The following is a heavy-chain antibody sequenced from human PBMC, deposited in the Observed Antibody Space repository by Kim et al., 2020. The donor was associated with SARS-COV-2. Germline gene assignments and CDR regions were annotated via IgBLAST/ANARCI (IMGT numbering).Heavy chain of an antibody. J-gene: IGHJ6*02. Sequence: GGSLRLSCTASGFTFGDYAMSWFRQAPGKGLEWVGFIRSKAYGGTTEYAASVKGRFTISRDDSKSIAYLQMNSLKTEDTAVYYCTRGVGAEDYYYYGMDVWGQGTTVTVSS. V-gene: IGHV3-49*03. D-gene: IGHD3-3*01. CDR2: IRSKAYGGTT. CDR1: GFTFGDYA. CDR3: TRGVGAEDYYYYGMDV.